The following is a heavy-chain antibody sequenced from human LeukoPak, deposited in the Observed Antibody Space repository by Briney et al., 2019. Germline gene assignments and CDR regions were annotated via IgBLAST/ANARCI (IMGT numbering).Heavy chain of an antibody. V-gene: IGHV3-23*01. CDR1: GFTFSSYG. J-gene: IGHJ3*02. D-gene: IGHD6-13*01. CDR3: AKDSSSWPNDAFDT. CDR2: ISGSGGST. Sequence: GGTLRLSCAASGFTFSSYGMSWVRQAPGKGLEWVSAISGSGGSTYYADSVKGRFTISRDNSKNTLYLQMNSLRAEDTAVYYCAKDSSSWPNDAFDTWGQGTMVTVSS.